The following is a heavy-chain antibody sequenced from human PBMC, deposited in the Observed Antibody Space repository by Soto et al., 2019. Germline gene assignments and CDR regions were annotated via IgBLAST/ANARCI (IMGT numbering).Heavy chain of an antibody. CDR3: AKCMPSLVVIATPQDY. D-gene: IGHD3-22*01. Sequence: HPGGSLRLSCAASGFTFSSYAMSWVRQAPGKGLEWVSAISGSGGSTYYADSVKGRFTISRDNSKNTLYLQMNSLRAEDTAVYYCAKCMPSLVVIATPQDYWGQGTLVTVSS. J-gene: IGHJ4*02. CDR1: GFTFSSYA. CDR2: ISGSGGST. V-gene: IGHV3-23*01.